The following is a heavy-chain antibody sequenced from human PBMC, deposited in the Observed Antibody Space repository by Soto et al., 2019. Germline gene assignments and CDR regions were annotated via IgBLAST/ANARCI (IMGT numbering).Heavy chain of an antibody. J-gene: IGHJ4*02. CDR1: GGSISGSY. CDR2: VYYTGTT. CDR3: ARHNTVREAAGSFDN. D-gene: IGHD6-25*01. V-gene: IGHV4-59*08. Sequence: QLQLQASGPGLVQPSETLSVTCNVSGGSISGSYWSWIRQPPGKGLEWIGYVYYTGTTNYNPSFEGRVTILVDMSKNQFSLELSSVTAADTAFYFCARHNTVREAAGSFDNWGQGALVTVSS.